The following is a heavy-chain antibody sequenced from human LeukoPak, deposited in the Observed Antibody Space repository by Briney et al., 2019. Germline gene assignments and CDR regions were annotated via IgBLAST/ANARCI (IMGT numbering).Heavy chain of an antibody. Sequence: PSETLSLTCAVYGGSFSGYYWSWIRQPPGKGLEWIGEINHSGSTNYNPSLKSRVTISVDTSKNQFSLKLSSVTAADTAVYYCARLLNYDLWSGYYKYNWFDPWGQGTLVTVSS. V-gene: IGHV4-34*01. CDR2: INHSGST. D-gene: IGHD3-3*01. J-gene: IGHJ5*02. CDR1: GGSFSGYY. CDR3: ARLLNYDLWSGYYKYNWFDP.